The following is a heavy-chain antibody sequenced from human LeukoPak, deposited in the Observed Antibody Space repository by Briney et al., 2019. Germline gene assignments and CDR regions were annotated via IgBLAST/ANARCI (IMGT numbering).Heavy chain of an antibody. V-gene: IGHV3-21*01. J-gene: IGHJ5*02. CDR1: GFTFSSYS. D-gene: IGHD2-2*01. Sequence: GGSLRLSCAASGFTFSSYSMNWVRQAPGKGLEWVSSISSSSSYIYYADSVKGRFTISRDNAKNSLYLQMNSLRAEDTAVYYCARDLGVPAAMRAYNWFDPWGQGTLVTVSS. CDR2: ISSSSSYI. CDR3: ARDLGVPAAMRAYNWFDP.